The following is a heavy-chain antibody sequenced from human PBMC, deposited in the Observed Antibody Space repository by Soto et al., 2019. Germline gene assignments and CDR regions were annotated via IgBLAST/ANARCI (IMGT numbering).Heavy chain of an antibody. J-gene: IGHJ4*02. CDR2: ISPMFGAA. CDR3: AREVQVHTPAFGY. Sequence: QVQLVQSGAEMKKPGSSVKVSCQSSGGTFNTYAMNWVRQAPGQGPEWMGDISPMFGAANNAPKFQGRVTITADESTGTSYMQLSSLTSEDTALYFCAREVQVHTPAFGYWGQGTLVTVSS. V-gene: IGHV1-69*19. D-gene: IGHD3-10*01. CDR1: GGTFNTYA.